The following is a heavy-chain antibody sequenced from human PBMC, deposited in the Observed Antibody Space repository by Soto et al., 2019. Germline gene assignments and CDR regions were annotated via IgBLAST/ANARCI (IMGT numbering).Heavy chain of an antibody. J-gene: IGHJ6*02. D-gene: IGHD3-22*01. V-gene: IGHV1-69*13. CDR3: ARGLIVVANYYYHGMDV. CDR1: GGTFSSYA. CDR2: IIPIFGTA. Sequence: SVKVSCKASGGTFSSYAISWVRQAPGQGLEWMRGIIPIFGTANYAQKFQGRVTITADESTSTAYMELSSLRSEDTAVYYCARGLIVVANYYYHGMDVWGQGTTVTVSS.